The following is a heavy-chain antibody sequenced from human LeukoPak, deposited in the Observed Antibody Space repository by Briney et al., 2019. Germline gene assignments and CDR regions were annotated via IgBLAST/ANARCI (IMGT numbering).Heavy chain of an antibody. Sequence: KPGGSLRLSCAASGFTFSDYHMSWIRQAPGKGLEWVSYISSSSSTIYYADSVKGRFTISRDNAKNSLYLQMNSLRAGDTAVYYGARVSWQYSSSSGKGYFDYWGQGTLVTVSS. CDR3: ARVSWQYSSSSGKGYFDY. J-gene: IGHJ4*02. D-gene: IGHD6-6*01. CDR1: GFTFSDYH. V-gene: IGHV3-11*04. CDR2: ISSSSSTI.